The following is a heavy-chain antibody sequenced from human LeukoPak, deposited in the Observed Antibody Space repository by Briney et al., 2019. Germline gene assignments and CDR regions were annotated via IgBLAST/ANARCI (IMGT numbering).Heavy chain of an antibody. CDR3: RAASHYYYYYMDV. V-gene: IGHV3-30*02. J-gene: IGHJ6*03. CDR1: GFTFSSYG. D-gene: IGHD2-15*01. CDR2: IRYDGSNK. Sequence: GGSLRLSCAASGFTFSSYGMHWVRQAPGKGLEWVAFIRYDGSNKYYADSVKGRLTISRDNSKNTLYLQMNSLRAEDTAVYYCRAASHYYYYYMDVWGKGTTVTVSS.